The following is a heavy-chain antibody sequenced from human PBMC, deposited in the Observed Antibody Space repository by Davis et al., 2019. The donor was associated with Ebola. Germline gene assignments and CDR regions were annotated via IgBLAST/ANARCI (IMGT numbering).Heavy chain of an antibody. CDR1: GDSISSSY. V-gene: IGHV4-59*08. J-gene: IGHJ2*01. Sequence: MPSETLSLTCTVSGDSISSSYWTWIRQPPGKGLEWIGYIYYNAVTIYSPSLKSRVTISVDTSKNQFSLKLSSVTAADTAVYYCARPLNDYGDYWYFDLWGRGTLVTVSS. D-gene: IGHD4-17*01. CDR3: ARPLNDYGDYWYFDL. CDR2: IYYNAVT.